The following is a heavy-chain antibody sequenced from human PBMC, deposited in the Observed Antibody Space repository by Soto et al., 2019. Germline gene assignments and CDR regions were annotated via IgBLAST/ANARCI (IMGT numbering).Heavy chain of an antibody. Sequence: GGSLRLSCAASGFTFSSYGMHWVRQAPGKGLEWVAVISYDGSNKYYADSVKGRFTISRDNSKNTLYLQMNSLRAEDTAVYYCAKDFAIGFSGPIGGFDYWGEGTLVTVYS. CDR1: GFTFSSYG. V-gene: IGHV3-30*18. J-gene: IGHJ4*02. CDR2: ISYDGSNK. CDR3: AKDFAIGFSGPIGGFDY. D-gene: IGHD5-12*01.